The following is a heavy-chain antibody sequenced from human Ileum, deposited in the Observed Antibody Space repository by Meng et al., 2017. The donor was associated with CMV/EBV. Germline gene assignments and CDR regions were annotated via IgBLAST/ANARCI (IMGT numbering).Heavy chain of an antibody. D-gene: IGHD1-26*01. J-gene: IGHJ4*02. CDR3: VGVGAP. V-gene: IGHV3-66*01. CDR2: IYASGST. CDR1: GFIVSSTY. Sequence: VQFVESGGRVVLPGGSLRLSCEASGFIVSSTYMTWVRQAPGKGLEWVSVIYASGSTFYADSVKGRFTISRDNSENTLFLQMSSLRVEDTAVYYCVGVGAPGGQGTLVTVSS.